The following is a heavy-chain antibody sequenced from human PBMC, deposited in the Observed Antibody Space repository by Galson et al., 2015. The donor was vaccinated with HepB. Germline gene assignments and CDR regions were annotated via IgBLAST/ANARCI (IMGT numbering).Heavy chain of an antibody. J-gene: IGHJ4*02. CDR3: ARDASIGGFDY. CDR2: IYYSGST. D-gene: IGHD3-10*01. CDR1: GGSISSYY. Sequence: LSLTCTVSGGSISSYYWSWIRQPPGKGLEWIGYIYYSGSTNYNPSLKSRVTISVDTSKNQFSLKLSSVTAADTAVYYCARDASIGGFDYWGQGTLVTVSS. V-gene: IGHV4-59*01.